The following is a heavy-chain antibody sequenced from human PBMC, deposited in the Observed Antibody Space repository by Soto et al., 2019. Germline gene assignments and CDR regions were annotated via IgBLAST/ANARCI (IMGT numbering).Heavy chain of an antibody. V-gene: IGHV3-74*01. CDR3: ARDKVPFYGPGSFAY. CDR2: ITSDGSDT. Sequence: EVQLVESGGGLVQPGGSLRLSCAASGFTFSSYWMHWVGQAPGRGLVWVQRITSDGSDTTYADSVKGRFTISRDNAKNTLLLQLNSLRAEDTAVYYCARDKVPFYGPGSFAYWGQGTLVTVSS. CDR1: GFTFSSYW. D-gene: IGHD3-10*01. J-gene: IGHJ4*02.